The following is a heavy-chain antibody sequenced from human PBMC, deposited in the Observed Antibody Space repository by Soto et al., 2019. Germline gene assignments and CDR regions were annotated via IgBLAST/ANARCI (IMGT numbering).Heavy chain of an antibody. V-gene: IGHV1-18*01. J-gene: IGHJ4*02. CDR1: GYTFASYG. CDR2: ISGYNGDT. D-gene: IGHD3-10*01. Sequence: QVQLVQSGAEVKKAGASVKVSCKASGYTFASYGISWVRQAPGQGLEWMGWISGYNGDTNYAQKLQDRVTMTTDTXTRTGYREQRSLRSDDTAVYYCARGGRGVTLYFAYWGQGTLVPASS. CDR3: ARGGRGVTLYFAY.